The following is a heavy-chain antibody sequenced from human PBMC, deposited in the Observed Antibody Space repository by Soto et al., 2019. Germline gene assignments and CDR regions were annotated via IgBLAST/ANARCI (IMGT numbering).Heavy chain of an antibody. V-gene: IGHV1-69*11. CDR2: IVPSLDTT. D-gene: IGHD3-16*02. CDR3: ARWPQPRYTADPYAVDV. J-gene: IGHJ6*02. CDR1: GGTFSSSG. Sequence: QVHLVQSGTEVKKPGSSVKVSCKASGGTFSSSGFSWVRQAPGQGLEWMGMIVPSLDTTNYAQKFQARVTITAEEVTSTAYMELRSLISEDTAVYYCARWPQPRYTADPYAVDVWGQGTRVIVSS.